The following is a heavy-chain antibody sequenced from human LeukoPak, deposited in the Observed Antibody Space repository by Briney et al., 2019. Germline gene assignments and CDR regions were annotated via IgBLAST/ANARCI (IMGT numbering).Heavy chain of an antibody. J-gene: IGHJ4*02. CDR3: ARDSGQLVNGY. V-gene: IGHV3-21*01. Sequence: PWGSLRLSCAASGFTFSSYSMNWVRQAPGKGLEWVSSISSSSSYIYYADSVKGRFTISRDNAKNSLYLQMNSLRAEDTAVYYCARDSGQLVNGYWGQGTLVTVSS. D-gene: IGHD6-13*01. CDR2: ISSSSSYI. CDR1: GFTFSSYS.